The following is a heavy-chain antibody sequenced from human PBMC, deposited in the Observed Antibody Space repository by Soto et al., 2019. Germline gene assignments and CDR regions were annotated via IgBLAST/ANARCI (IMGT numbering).Heavy chain of an antibody. V-gene: IGHV1-18*01. D-gene: IGHD6-19*01. J-gene: IGHJ4*02. CDR2: VSAYNGNT. CDR1: GYTFTTYG. CDR3: AKDGTRIAVAEPLGY. Sequence: ASVKVSCKASGYTFTTYGVSWVRQAPGQGLEWMGWVSAYNGNTNYAQKLQGRVTMTTDTSTSTVYMELRSLRAEDTAVYYCAKDGTRIAVAEPLGYWGQGTLVTVSS.